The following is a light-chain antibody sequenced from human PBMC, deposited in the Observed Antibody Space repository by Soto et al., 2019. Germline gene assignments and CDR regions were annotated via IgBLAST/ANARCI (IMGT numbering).Light chain of an antibody. V-gene: IGKV3-11*01. Sequence: EIVLTQSPATLSLSPGERATLSCRASQSVSSYLAWYQQKPGQAPRLLIYDASNRATGIPARFSGSGSGTDFTLTISSLEPEDFAVYDCQQRSNWPPTFRQGTTLEIK. CDR1: QSVSSY. J-gene: IGKJ2*01. CDR3: QQRSNWPPT. CDR2: DAS.